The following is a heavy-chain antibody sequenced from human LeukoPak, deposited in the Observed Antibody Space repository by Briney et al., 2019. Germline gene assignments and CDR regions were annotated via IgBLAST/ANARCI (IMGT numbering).Heavy chain of an antibody. J-gene: IGHJ6*03. CDR2: INTNTGNP. Sequence: ASVKVSCKASGYTFTSYAMNWVRQAPGQGLEWMGWINTNTGNPTYAQGFTGRFVFSLDTSVSTAYLQISSLKAEDTAVYYCARDQSSSWSHYYYMDVWGKGTTVTVSS. D-gene: IGHD6-13*01. CDR3: ARDQSSSWSHYYYMDV. V-gene: IGHV7-4-1*02. CDR1: GYTFTSYA.